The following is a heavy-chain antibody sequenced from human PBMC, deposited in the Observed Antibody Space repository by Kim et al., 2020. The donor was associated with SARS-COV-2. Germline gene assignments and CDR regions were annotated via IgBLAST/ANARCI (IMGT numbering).Heavy chain of an antibody. D-gene: IGHD6-13*01. V-gene: IGHV1-18*04. J-gene: IGHJ6*02. CDR2: ISAYNGNT. Sequence: ASVKVSCKASGYTFTSYGISWVRQAPGQGLEWMGWISAYNGNTNYAQKLQGRVTMTTDTSTSTAYMELRSLRSDDTAVYYCARDWAWQQLASYYYGMDVWGQGTTVTVSS. CDR3: ARDWAWQQLASYYYGMDV. CDR1: GYTFTSYG.